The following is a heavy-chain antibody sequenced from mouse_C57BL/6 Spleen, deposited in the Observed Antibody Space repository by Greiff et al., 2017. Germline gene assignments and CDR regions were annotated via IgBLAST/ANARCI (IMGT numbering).Heavy chain of an antibody. V-gene: IGHV1-81*01. CDR2: IYPRSGNT. Sequence: QVQLKESGAELARPGASVKLSCKASGYTFTSYGISWVKQRTGQGLEWIGEIYPRSGNTYYNEKFKGKATLTADKYSSTAYMELRSLTAEDSAVDVCARSGGKGDYAMDYWGQGTSVTVSS. CDR3: ARSGGKGDYAMDY. CDR1: GYTFTSYG. J-gene: IGHJ4*01. D-gene: IGHD1-3*01.